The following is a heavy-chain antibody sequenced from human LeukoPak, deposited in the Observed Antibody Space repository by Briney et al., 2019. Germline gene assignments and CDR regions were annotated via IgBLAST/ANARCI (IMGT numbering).Heavy chain of an antibody. CDR2: VQHIGGET. CDR1: GFTVISNY. J-gene: IGHJ1*01. Sequence: GGSLRLSCAASGFTVISNYMGWVRQAPGKGLEWVANVQHIGGETYYVDSVKGRFTISRDNAKNSVYLQMNSLGADDTAVYYCATYSILNAREFRYWGQGTLVTVTS. V-gene: IGHV3-7*01. D-gene: IGHD4-11*01. CDR3: ATYSILNAREFRY.